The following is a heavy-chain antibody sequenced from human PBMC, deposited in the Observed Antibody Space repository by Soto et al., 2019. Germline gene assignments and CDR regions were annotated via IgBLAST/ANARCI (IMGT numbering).Heavy chain of an antibody. CDR2: IIPLFDAT. CDR1: GGTFTTYD. CDR3: ARDRSSSWYNGTFYFDS. D-gene: IGHD6-19*01. Sequence: QVQLVQSGAEVRKPGSSVKVSCKASGGTFTTYDISWVRQAPGQGLEWVGGIIPLFDATKYAQKFRGRVTITADKSTGTAYMELSSLRSEDTAMYYCARDRSSSWYNGTFYFDSWGQGTLVTVSS. V-gene: IGHV1-69*06. J-gene: IGHJ4*02.